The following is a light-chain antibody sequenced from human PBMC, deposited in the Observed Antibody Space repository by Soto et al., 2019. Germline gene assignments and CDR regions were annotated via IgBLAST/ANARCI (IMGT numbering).Light chain of an antibody. V-gene: IGKV1-5*01. J-gene: IGKJ1*01. CDR2: DAS. Sequence: DIQMTQSPSTLSASVGDRVTITCRASQSISSWLAWYQQKPGKAPELLIYDASSLESGVPSRFSGSGSGTEFTLTISSLQPDDFATYYCQQYNSYEGTFGQGTKVEIK. CDR3: QQYNSYEGT. CDR1: QSISSW.